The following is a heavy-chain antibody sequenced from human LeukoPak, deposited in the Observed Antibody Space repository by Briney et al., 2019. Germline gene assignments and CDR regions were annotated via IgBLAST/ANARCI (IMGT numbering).Heavy chain of an antibody. Sequence: PSETLSLTCAVYGGSFSGYYWSWIRQPPGKGLEWIGEINHSGSTNYNPSLKSRVTISVDTSKNQFSLKLSSVTAADTAVYYCARGYGYSSGWYYYGMDVWAKGPRSPSP. CDR3: ARGYGYSSGWYYYGMDV. CDR2: INHSGST. CDR1: GGSFSGYY. D-gene: IGHD6-19*01. J-gene: IGHJ6*02. V-gene: IGHV4-34*01.